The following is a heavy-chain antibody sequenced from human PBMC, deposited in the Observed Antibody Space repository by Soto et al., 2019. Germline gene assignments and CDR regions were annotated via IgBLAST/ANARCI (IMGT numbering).Heavy chain of an antibody. CDR3: TKGYGASHFPFDY. CDR2: ISGSCDRA. V-gene: IGHV3-23*01. D-gene: IGHD5-12*01. Sequence: EVQLLESGGGLAQPGGSLRLSCAASGFTFRSYAMNWVRQAPGKGPEWVSGISGSCDRAYHANSVKGRFTISRDNSKNTLYLQVKSLRAEDTAVYYCTKGYGASHFPFDYWGQGTQVTVSS. CDR1: GFTFRSYA. J-gene: IGHJ4*02.